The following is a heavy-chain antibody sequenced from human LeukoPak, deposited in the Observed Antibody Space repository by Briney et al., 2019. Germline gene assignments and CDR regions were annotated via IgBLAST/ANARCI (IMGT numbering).Heavy chain of an antibody. J-gene: IGHJ5*02. D-gene: IGHD6-13*01. CDR2: ISGYNGNT. CDR1: GYTFTSSG. V-gene: IGHV1-18*01. CDR3: ARDKGYSSTWRPNWFDP. Sequence: ASVKVSCKASGYTFTSSGINWVRQAPGQGLEWMGWISGYNGNTDYAQKLPGRVTMTTDTSTSTAYMELRSLRPDDTAVYYCARDKGYSSTWRPNWFDPWGQGTLVTVSS.